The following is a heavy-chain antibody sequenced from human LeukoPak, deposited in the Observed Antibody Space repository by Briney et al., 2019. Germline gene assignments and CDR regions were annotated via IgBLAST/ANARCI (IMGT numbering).Heavy chain of an antibody. CDR3: AKGLDDYGDYVGLYYMDV. J-gene: IGHJ6*03. Sequence: GGSLRLSCAASGFTFDDYAMHWVRQAPGKGLEWVSLISWDGGSTYYADSVKGRFTISRDNSKNSQYLQMNSLRAEDTALYYCAKGLDDYGDYVGLYYMDVWGKGTTVTVSS. CDR2: ISWDGGST. D-gene: IGHD4-17*01. V-gene: IGHV3-43D*03. CDR1: GFTFDDYA.